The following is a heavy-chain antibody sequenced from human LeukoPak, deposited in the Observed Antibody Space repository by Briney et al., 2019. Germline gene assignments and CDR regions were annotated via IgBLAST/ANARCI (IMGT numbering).Heavy chain of an antibody. J-gene: IGHJ4*02. V-gene: IGHV4-4*07. CDR1: GDSISYFY. CDR3: ARGRSGYSY. Sequence: PSETLSLTCSVSGDSISYFYWSWIRQAAGKGLEWIGRISGSGSTDYNASLKSRVTMSVDTSKNQLSLKVISVTAADTAVYYCARGRSGYSYWGQGTLVTVSS. CDR2: ISGSGST. D-gene: IGHD3-22*01.